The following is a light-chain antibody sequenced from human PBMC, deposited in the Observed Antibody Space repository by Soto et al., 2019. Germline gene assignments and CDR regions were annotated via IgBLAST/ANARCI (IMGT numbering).Light chain of an antibody. CDR3: QTWGTGIWV. V-gene: IGLV4-69*01. J-gene: IGLJ3*02. Sequence: QPVLTQSPSASASLGASVKLTCTLSSGHSSYGIAWHQQQPEKGPRYLMKLNSDGSHIKGDGIPDRFSGSSSGAERYLTISSLQSEDEADYYCQTWGTGIWVFGGGTKVTVL. CDR1: SGHSSYG. CDR2: LNSDGSH.